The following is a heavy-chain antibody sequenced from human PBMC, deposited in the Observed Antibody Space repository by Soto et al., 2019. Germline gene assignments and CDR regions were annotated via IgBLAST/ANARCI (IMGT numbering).Heavy chain of an antibody. Sequence: GGSLRLSCAASGFTFSSYAMSWVRQAPGKGLEWVSAISGSGGGTYYADSVKGRFTISRDNSKNTLYLQMNSLRAEDTAVYYGGKEGSKVRYYFDYWGQGTLVTVA. J-gene: IGHJ4*02. CDR1: GFTFSSYA. D-gene: IGHD2-15*01. V-gene: IGHV3-23*01. CDR2: ISGSGGGT. CDR3: GKEGSKVRYYFDY.